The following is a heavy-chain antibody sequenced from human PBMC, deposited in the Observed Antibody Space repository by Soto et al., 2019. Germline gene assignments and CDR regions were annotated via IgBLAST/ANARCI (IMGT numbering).Heavy chain of an antibody. CDR3: AKGRGSSGYYYLVY. CDR2: ISGSGGST. V-gene: IGHV3-23*01. J-gene: IGHJ4*02. Sequence: EVQLLESGGGLVQPGGSLRLSCAASGFTFSSYAMRWVRQAPGKGLEWVSAISGSGGSTYYADSVKGRFTISRDNSKNTLYLQMNSLRAEDTAVYYCAKGRGSSGYYYLVYWGQGTLVTVSS. CDR1: GFTFSSYA. D-gene: IGHD3-22*01.